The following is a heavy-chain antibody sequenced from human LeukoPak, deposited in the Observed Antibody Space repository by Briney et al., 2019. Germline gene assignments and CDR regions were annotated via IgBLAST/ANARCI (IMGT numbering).Heavy chain of an antibody. CDR2: INPSGGST. D-gene: IGHD5-18*01. CDR3: ARAGMSTAMVNLSYYYYYYMDV. V-gene: IGHV1-46*01. Sequence: ASVKVSCKASGYTFTSYYMHWVQQAPGQGLEWMGIINPSGGSTSYAQKFQGRVTMTRDMSTSTVYMELSSLRSEDTAVYYCARAGMSTAMVNLSYYYYYYMDVWGKGTTVTVSS. J-gene: IGHJ6*03. CDR1: GYTFTSYY.